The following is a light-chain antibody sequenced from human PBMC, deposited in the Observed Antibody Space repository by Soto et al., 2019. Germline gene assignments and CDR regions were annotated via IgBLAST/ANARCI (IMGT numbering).Light chain of an antibody. CDR3: CSYAGSSTLV. Sequence: QSALTQPRSVSGSPGQSVSISCTGTSSDVGGYNYVSWYQHHPGKAPTVMIYDVTKRPSGVPDRFSGSKSGNTASLTISGLQAEDEADYYCCSYAGSSTLVFGTGTKVTVL. CDR1: SSDVGGYNY. V-gene: IGLV2-11*01. J-gene: IGLJ1*01. CDR2: DVT.